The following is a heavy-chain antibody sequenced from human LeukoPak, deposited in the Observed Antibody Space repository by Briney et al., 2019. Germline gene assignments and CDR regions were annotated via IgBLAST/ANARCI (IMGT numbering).Heavy chain of an antibody. CDR3: ARRIGYSGYDF. Sequence: KSGESLKISCKCSGYSFINYWISWVRQMPGKGLEWMGMIYPEDSDTKYSPSFEGQVSISADKSISTVYLQWRSLKSSDSAKYYCARRIGYSGYDFWGQGSQVTVSS. CDR2: IYPEDSDT. J-gene: IGHJ4*02. D-gene: IGHD5-12*01. V-gene: IGHV5-51*01. CDR1: GYSFINYW.